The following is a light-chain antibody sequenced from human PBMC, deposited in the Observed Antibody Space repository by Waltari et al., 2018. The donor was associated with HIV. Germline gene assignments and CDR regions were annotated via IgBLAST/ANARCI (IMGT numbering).Light chain of an antibody. V-gene: IGLV1-40*01. CDR3: QSYDSSLSGYV. Sequence: QSVLTQPPSVSGPPGQRVTISCTASSPNLGAGYTVSWYRQLPGTAPKLLIYSNTNRPAGVPDRFSGSKSGTSASLAITGLQADDEADYYCQSYDSSLSGYVFGTGTKVTVL. CDR1: SPNLGAGYT. J-gene: IGLJ1*01. CDR2: SNT.